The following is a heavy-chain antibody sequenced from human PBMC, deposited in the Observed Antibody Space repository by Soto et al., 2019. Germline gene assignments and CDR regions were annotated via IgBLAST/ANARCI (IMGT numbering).Heavy chain of an antibody. CDR2: IWYDGSNK. CDR1: GFTYSSYG. V-gene: IGHV3-33*01. J-gene: IGHJ4*02. Sequence: GRSLRRSCAASGFTYSSYGMHWVRQAPGKGLEWVAVIWYDGSNKDCAGSGKGRFTISRDNSKNTLYLQMNSLRAEDTAVYYCARDTIRMTGTTSLDYWGQGTMVTVSS. CDR3: ARDTIRMTGTTSLDY. D-gene: IGHD1-7*01.